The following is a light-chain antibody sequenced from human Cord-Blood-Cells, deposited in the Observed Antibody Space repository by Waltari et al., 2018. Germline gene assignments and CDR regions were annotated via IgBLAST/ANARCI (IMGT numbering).Light chain of an antibody. V-gene: IGLV2-14*01. J-gene: IGLJ2*01. Sequence: QSALTQPASVSGSPGQSITISCTGTSSDVGGYNYFSWYQQHPGKAPNLMIYDVSKRPSGVSNRFSGSKSGNTASLTISGLQAEDEADYYCSSYTSSSTFVVFGGGTKLTVL. CDR1: SSDVGGYNY. CDR2: DVS. CDR3: SSYTSSSTFVV.